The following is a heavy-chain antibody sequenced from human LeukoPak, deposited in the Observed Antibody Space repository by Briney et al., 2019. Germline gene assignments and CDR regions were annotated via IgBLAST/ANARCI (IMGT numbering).Heavy chain of an antibody. D-gene: IGHD5-12*01. CDR2: IKQDGSEK. CDR3: ARISKYSGYALDF. Sequence: GGSLRLSCAASGFTFSSYWMSWVRQAPGKGLEWVANIKQDGSEKYYVDSVKGRFTISRDNAKNSLYLQMNSLRAGDTAVYYCARISKYSGYALDFWGQGTLVTVSS. CDR1: GFTFSSYW. J-gene: IGHJ4*02. V-gene: IGHV3-7*01.